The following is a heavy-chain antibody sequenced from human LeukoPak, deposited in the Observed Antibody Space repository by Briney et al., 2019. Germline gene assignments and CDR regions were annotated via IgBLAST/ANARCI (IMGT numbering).Heavy chain of an antibody. CDR1: EFSVGSNY. CDR2: IYHSGST. CDR3: AKCRRMVDAFDI. Sequence: LRLSCAASEFSVGSNYMTWVRQAPGKGLEWIGSIYHSGSTYYNPSLKSRVTISVDTSKNQFSLKLSSVTAADTAVYYCAKCRRMVDAFDIWGQGTMVTVSS. V-gene: IGHV4-38-2*01. J-gene: IGHJ3*02. D-gene: IGHD3-10*01.